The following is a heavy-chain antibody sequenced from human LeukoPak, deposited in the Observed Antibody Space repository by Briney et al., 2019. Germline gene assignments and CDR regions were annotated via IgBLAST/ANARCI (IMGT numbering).Heavy chain of an antibody. CDR2: ISSNGGST. CDR3: AREVEGYDILTGYYRYNWFDP. V-gene: IGHV3-64*01. J-gene: IGHJ5*02. Sequence: PGGSLRLSCAASGFTFSSYAMHWVRQAPGKGLEYVSAISSNGGSTYYANSVKGRFTISRDNSKNTLYLQMGSLRAEDMAVYYCAREVEGYDILTGYYRYNWFDPWGQGTLVTVSS. CDR1: GFTFSSYA. D-gene: IGHD3-9*01.